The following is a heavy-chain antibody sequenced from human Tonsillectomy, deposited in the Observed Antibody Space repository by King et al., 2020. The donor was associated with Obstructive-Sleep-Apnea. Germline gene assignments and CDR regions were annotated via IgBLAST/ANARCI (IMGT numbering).Heavy chain of an antibody. CDR3: AREGGYYDSSGYAPIFDY. CDR2: ISSGGTTI. J-gene: IGHJ4*02. D-gene: IGHD3-22*01. CDR1: GFTFSSYS. V-gene: IGHV3-48*03. Sequence: VQLVESGGGLVQPGGSLRLSCAASGFTFSSYSLHWVRQAPGKGLEWLSYISSGGTTIYYADSVQGRFTISRDNAKNSLSLQIISLSAEDTAVYFCAREGGYYDSSGYAPIFDYWGQGTLVTVSS.